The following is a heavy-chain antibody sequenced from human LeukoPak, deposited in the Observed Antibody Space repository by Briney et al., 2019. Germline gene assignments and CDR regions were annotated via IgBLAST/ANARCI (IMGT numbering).Heavy chain of an antibody. V-gene: IGHV3-53*05. J-gene: IGHJ5*02. Sequence: GGSLRLSCAASGFTISSNYMSWVRQAPGKGLEWVSVIYSGGSTYYADSVKGRFTISRDNSKNTLYLQMNSLRAEDTAVYYCARSGSYLGWFDPWGQGTLVTVSS. CDR1: GFTISSNY. D-gene: IGHD1-26*01. CDR2: IYSGGST. CDR3: ARSGSYLGWFDP.